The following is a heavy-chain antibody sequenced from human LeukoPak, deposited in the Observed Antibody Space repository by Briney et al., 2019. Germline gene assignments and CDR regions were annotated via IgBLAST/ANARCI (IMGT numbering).Heavy chain of an antibody. J-gene: IGHJ4*02. Sequence: GGSLRLSCAASGFTFSSYAMSLVRQAPGKGLEWVSAISGSGGSTYYADSVKGRFTISRDNSKNTLYLQMNSLRAEDTAVYYCAKDRASYSSGWPAFDYWGQGTLVTVSS. CDR1: GFTFSSYA. CDR2: ISGSGGST. V-gene: IGHV3-23*01. CDR3: AKDRASYSSGWPAFDY. D-gene: IGHD6-19*01.